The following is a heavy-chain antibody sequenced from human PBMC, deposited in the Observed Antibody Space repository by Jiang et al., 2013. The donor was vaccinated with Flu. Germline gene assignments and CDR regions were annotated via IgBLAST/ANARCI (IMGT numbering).Heavy chain of an antibody. CDR1: GYSISSGYY. Sequence: SGPGLVKPSETLSLTCAVSGYSISSGYYWGWIRQPPGKGLEWIGSIYHSGSTYYNPSLKSRVTISVDTSKNQFSLKLSSVTAADTAVYYCARRSGDGYNSDWGQGTLVTVSS. D-gene: IGHD5-24*01. J-gene: IGHJ4*02. V-gene: IGHV4-38-2*01. CDR3: ARRSGDGYNSD. CDR2: IYHSGST.